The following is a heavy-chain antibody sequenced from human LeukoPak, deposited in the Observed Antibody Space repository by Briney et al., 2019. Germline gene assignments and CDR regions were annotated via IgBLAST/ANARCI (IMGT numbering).Heavy chain of an antibody. CDR2: IYTSGST. CDR3: GRDLWDLRFGERTNWYFDL. J-gene: IGHJ2*01. D-gene: IGHD3-10*01. Sequence: SETLSLTCTVSGGSISSYYWSWIRHPAGKGLEWLGRIYTSGSTNYNPSLKSRVTMSVDTSKNQFSLKLSSVTAADTAVYYCGRDLWDLRFGERTNWYFDLWGRGTLVTVSS. CDR1: GGSISSYY. V-gene: IGHV4-4*07.